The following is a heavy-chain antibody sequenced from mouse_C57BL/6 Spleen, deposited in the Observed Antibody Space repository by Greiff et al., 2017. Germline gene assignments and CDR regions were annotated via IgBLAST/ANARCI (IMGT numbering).Heavy chain of an antibody. D-gene: IGHD3-1*01. CDR2: IDPSDSYA. Sequence: QVQLQQPGAELVRPGTSVKLSCKASGYTFTSYWMHWVKQRPGQGLEWIGVIDPSDSYANYNQKFKGKATLTVDTSSSTAYRQLSSLTSEDSAVYYCAREGGYYYWGQGTTLTVSS. CDR1: GYTFTSYW. V-gene: IGHV1-59*01. J-gene: IGHJ2*01. CDR3: AREGGYYY.